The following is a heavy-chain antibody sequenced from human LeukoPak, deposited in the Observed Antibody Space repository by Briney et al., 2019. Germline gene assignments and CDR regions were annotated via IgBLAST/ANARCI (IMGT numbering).Heavy chain of an antibody. Sequence: PSETLSLTCTVSGGSISSYYWSRIRQPPGKGLEWIGYIYFSGSTNYNPSLKSRVTTSVDTSRNQFSLQLSSVTAADTAVYYCARTSHPHGSSWLFDYWGRGTLVTVSS. J-gene: IGHJ4*02. V-gene: IGHV4-59*01. CDR1: GGSISSYY. D-gene: IGHD6-13*01. CDR3: ARTSHPHGSSWLFDY. CDR2: IYFSGST.